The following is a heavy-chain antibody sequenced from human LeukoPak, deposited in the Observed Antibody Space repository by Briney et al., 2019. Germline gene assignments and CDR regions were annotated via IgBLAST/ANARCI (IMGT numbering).Heavy chain of an antibody. V-gene: IGHV3-30*04. Sequence: GRSLRLSCAASGFTFSSYAMHWVRQAPGKGPEWVAVTSYDGSNKYYADSVKGRFTISRDNSKNTLYLQMNSLRAEDTAVYYCAREHGVRGGGPYYYYGMDVWGQGTTVTVSS. CDR1: GFTFSSYA. D-gene: IGHD3-10*01. CDR3: AREHGVRGGGPYYYYGMDV. J-gene: IGHJ6*02. CDR2: TSYDGSNK.